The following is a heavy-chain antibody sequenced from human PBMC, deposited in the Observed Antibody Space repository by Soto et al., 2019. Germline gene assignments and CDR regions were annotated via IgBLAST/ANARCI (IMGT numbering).Heavy chain of an antibody. CDR1: GFTFSNYW. CDR2: INSDGSGI. D-gene: IGHD3-10*02. V-gene: IGHV3-74*01. Sequence: GGSLRLSCAASGFTFSNYWIHWVRQAPGQGLVWVSRINSDGSGIRYADSVKGRFTISRDNAKNTVDLQMNSLRAEDTAVYYCAREGFTMIGGSGMDVWGQGTTVTVS. J-gene: IGHJ6*02. CDR3: AREGFTMIGGSGMDV.